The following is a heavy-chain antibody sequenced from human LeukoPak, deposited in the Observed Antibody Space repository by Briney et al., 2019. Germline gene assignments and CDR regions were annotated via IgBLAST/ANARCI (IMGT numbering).Heavy chain of an antibody. V-gene: IGHV4-59*01. D-gene: IGHD4-17*01. CDR1: GGSITSYY. CDR3: ARGYGDYYFDY. Sequence: PSETLSLTCIVSGGSITSYYWSWIRQPPGKGLEWIGYIYYSGSTNYNPSLKSRVTISVDSSRTHFSLKLSSVTAADTAVYYCARGYGDYYFDYWGQGTLVTVSS. CDR2: IYYSGST. J-gene: IGHJ4*02.